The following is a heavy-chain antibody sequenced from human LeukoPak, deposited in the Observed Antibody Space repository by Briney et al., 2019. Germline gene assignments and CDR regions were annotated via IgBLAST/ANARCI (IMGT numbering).Heavy chain of an antibody. CDR2: IDRSEST. D-gene: IGHD3-16*02. V-gene: IGHV4-34*01. CDR1: GGSFSDYY. J-gene: IGHJ4*02. CDR3: ARVTFGGVIVFDY. Sequence: PSETLSLTCAVYGGSFSDYYWTWIRQPPGKGLEWIGEIDRSESTNYNPSLKSRVTISTDTSKNQFSLKLSSVTAADTAVYYCARVTFGGVIVFDYWGQGNLVTVSS.